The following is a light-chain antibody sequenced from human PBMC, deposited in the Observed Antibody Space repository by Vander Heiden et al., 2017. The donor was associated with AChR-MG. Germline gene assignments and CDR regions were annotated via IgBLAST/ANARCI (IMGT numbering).Light chain of an antibody. CDR2: EVT. J-gene: IGLJ2*01. V-gene: IGLV2-8*01. Sequence: SVTISCTGTSSDIGIYNYVSWYQQHPGKAPKLIISEVTKRPSGVPDRFSGSKSGNTASLTVSGLQAEDEADYYCSSYEDSNTLVFGGGTKLTVL. CDR1: SSDIGIYNY. CDR3: SSYEDSNTLV.